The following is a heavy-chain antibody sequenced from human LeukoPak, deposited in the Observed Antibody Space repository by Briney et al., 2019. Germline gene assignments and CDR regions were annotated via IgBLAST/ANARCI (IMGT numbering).Heavy chain of an antibody. CDR2: IYYSGST. J-gene: IGHJ6*03. Sequence: SETLSLTCTVSGVSISPYYWSWIRQPPGKGLEWIGYIYYSGSTNYNPSPKSRVTISVDTSKNQFSLKLSSVTAADTAVYYCARAFYPGYYSYMAVWGKGTTVTVSS. D-gene: IGHD3-3*02. CDR1: GVSISPYY. V-gene: IGHV4-59*01. CDR3: ARAFYPGYYSYMAV.